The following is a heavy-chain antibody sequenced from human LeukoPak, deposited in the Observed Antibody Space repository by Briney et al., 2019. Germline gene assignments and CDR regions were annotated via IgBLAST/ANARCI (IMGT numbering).Heavy chain of an antibody. CDR1: GFTFRSYW. D-gene: IGHD6-6*01. CDR2: IKEDGSDK. CDR3: VRGTRSNSF. Sequence: GGSLRLSCTASGFTFRSYWMSWVRQALGKGLECVAYIKEDGSDKNYVDSVKGRFTISRDNAKSSLYLQMNSLRVEDTAVYYCVRGTRSNSFWGQGTQVTVSS. V-gene: IGHV3-7*01. J-gene: IGHJ4*02.